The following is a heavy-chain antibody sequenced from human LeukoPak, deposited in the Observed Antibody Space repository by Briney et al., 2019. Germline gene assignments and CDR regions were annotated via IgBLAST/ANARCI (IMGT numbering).Heavy chain of an antibody. CDR3: ARPDYGDYGGFDY. J-gene: IGHJ4*02. CDR2: INPNSGGT. D-gene: IGHD4-17*01. V-gene: IGHV1-2*04. CDR1: GYTFTGYY. Sequence: GASVKVSCKASGYTFTGYYMHWVRLAPGQGLEWMGWINPNSGGTNYAQKFQGWVTMTRDTSISTAYMELSRLRSDDTAVYYCARPDYGDYGGFDYWGQGTLVTVSS.